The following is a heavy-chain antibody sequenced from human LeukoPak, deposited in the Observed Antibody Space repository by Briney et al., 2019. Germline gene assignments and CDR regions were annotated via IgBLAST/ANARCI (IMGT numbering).Heavy chain of an antibody. J-gene: IGHJ6*03. CDR1: GYTFTHYY. CDR3: AREDLYSSSSGLYYYYYMGV. CDR2: INPDSGST. D-gene: IGHD6-6*01. Sequence: ASVKVSCKASGYTFTHYYIHWLRQAPGQGLEWVGWINPDSGSTSYEQRFKGRVTMTRATSISTAYIELNRLTSDDTAVYYCAREDLYSSSSGLYYYYYMGVWGKGTTVTVSS. V-gene: IGHV1-2*02.